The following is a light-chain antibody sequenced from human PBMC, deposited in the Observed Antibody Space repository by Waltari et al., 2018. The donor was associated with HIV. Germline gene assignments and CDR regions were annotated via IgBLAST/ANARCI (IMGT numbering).Light chain of an antibody. CDR1: RTVFSNSDNRNY. CDR3: QQYYTVRPT. Sequence: DIVMTQSPDSLAVSLGERATFNCRSSRTVFSNSDNRNYLAWYQQKTGQSPNVIIYCASTRQSGVPDRFSASGSGTNFSLTMSSLQAADVAVYYCQQYYTVRPTFGGGTKVEIK. V-gene: IGKV4-1*01. J-gene: IGKJ4*01. CDR2: CAS.